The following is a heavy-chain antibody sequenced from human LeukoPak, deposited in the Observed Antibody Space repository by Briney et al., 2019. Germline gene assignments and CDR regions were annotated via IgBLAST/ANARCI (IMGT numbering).Heavy chain of an antibody. Sequence: GGSLRLSCEASGFTFSSYWMPWVRQAPGQGLVWVSRISSDGSITSYADSVKGRFTISRDNAKNTVYLQMNSLRVEDAAVYYCAALERDYWGQGTLVTVSS. CDR1: GFTFSSYW. V-gene: IGHV3-74*01. CDR3: AALERDY. CDR2: ISSDGSIT. D-gene: IGHD3-16*02. J-gene: IGHJ4*02.